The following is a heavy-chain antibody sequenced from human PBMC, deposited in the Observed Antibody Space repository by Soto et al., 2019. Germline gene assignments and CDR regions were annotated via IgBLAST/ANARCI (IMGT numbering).Heavy chain of an antibody. CDR1: GTTFDSFT. D-gene: IGHD3-9*01. CDR3: AREDDTTGHYSWFDP. V-gene: IGHV1-69*13. CDR2: FVPMFASA. J-gene: IGHJ5*02. Sequence: SVKVSCKPSGTTFDSFTFAWVRQAPGQGLEWLGGFVPMFASATIAQRFQGRVRITADASTGTGYMELSDLRSDDSAIYYCAREDDTTGHYSWFDPWGPGTLVTVS.